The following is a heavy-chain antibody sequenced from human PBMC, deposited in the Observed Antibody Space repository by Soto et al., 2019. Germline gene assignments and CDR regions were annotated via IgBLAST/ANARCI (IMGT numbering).Heavy chain of an antibody. V-gene: IGHV3-49*03. J-gene: IGHJ4*02. CDR2: IRSKAYGGTT. CDR3: TREDPPGNNNFDY. D-gene: IGHD2-15*01. CDR1: VFTCGDYA. Sequence: WSLRLSCRASVFTCGDYAMSWFRQAPGKGLEWVGFIRSKAYGGTTEYAASVKGRFTISRDDSKSIAYLQMNSLKTEDTAVYYCTREDPPGNNNFDYWGQGTLVTVSS.